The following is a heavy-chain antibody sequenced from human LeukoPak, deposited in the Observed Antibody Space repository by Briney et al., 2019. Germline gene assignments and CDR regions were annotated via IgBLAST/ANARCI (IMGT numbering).Heavy chain of an antibody. Sequence: GGSLRLSCAASGFTFSTYGMHWVRQAPGKGLEWVAFIRYDGSNKYYADSVEGRFTISRDNSKNTLYLQMNSLRAEDTAVYYCAKDNYDYGDYDGGDYWGQGPLVSVSS. CDR3: AKDNYDYGDYDGGDY. V-gene: IGHV3-30*02. D-gene: IGHD4-17*01. CDR1: GFTFSTYG. CDR2: IRYDGSNK. J-gene: IGHJ4*02.